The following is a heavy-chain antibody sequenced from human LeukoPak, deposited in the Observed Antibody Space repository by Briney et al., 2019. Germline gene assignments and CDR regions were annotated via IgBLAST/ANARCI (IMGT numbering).Heavy chain of an antibody. J-gene: IGHJ2*01. CDR1: GYSINSGYC. Sequence: SETLSLTCAVSGYSINSGYCWGWIRQPPGKGLEWINDIHHSGSTHYNPSLKSRVTISVDTSKNQFSLNLSSVTAADTAMYYCARLVRGVGYWYFDLWGRGTLVTVSS. V-gene: IGHV4-38-2*01. D-gene: IGHD3-10*01. CDR3: ARLVRGVGYWYFDL. CDR2: IHHSGST.